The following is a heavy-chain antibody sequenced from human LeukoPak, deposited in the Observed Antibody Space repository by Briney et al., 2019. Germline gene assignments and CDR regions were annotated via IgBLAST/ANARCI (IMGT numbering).Heavy chain of an antibody. D-gene: IGHD6-13*01. CDR1: GFSLSNARMG. J-gene: IGHJ6*04. V-gene: IGHV2-26*01. CDR2: IFSNDEK. CDR3: ARINRAAAGTQSLYYYGMDV. Sequence: SGPTLVKPTETLTLTCTVSGFSLSNARMGVSWIRQPPGKALEWLAHIFSNDEKSYSTSLKSRLTISKDTSKSQVVLTMTNMDPVDTATYYCARINRAAAGTQSLYYYGMDVWGKGTTVTVSS.